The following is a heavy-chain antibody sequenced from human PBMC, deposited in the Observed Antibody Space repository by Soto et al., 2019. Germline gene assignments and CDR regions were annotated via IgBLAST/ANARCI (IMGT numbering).Heavy chain of an antibody. Sequence: ASVKVSCKASGYTFTGCYMHWVRQAPGQGLEWMGWINPNSGGTNYAQKFQGWVTMTRDTSISTAYMELSRLRSDDTAVYYCARDLGYCSGGSCYSNAFDIWGQGTMVTVS. D-gene: IGHD2-15*01. J-gene: IGHJ3*02. CDR1: GYTFTGCY. V-gene: IGHV1-2*04. CDR3: ARDLGYCSGGSCYSNAFDI. CDR2: INPNSGGT.